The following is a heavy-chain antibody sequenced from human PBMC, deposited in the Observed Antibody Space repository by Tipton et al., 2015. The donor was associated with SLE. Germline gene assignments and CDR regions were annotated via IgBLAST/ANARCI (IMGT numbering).Heavy chain of an antibody. J-gene: IGHJ5*02. CDR1: GGSINSYY. CDR3: VQGVDWFDP. V-gene: IGHV4-4*08. CDR2: IYTSGNT. Sequence: TLSLTCTVSGGSINSYYWSWIRQPPGKGLEWIGNIYTSGNTNYNPSLKSRVTISVDTSKNQFSLKLTSVTAADTAIYYCVQGVDWFDPWGQGTLVTVSS.